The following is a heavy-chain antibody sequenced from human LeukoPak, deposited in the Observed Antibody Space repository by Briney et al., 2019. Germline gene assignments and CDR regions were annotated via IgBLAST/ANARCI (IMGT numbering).Heavy chain of an antibody. J-gene: IGHJ4*02. CDR3: AASYGYYLFDY. CDR2: ISSSSSYI. CDR1: GFTFSSYS. Sequence: GGPLRLSCAASGFTFSSYSMNWARQAPGKGLEWVSSISSSSSYIYYADSVKGRFTISRDNAKNSLYLQMNSLRAEDTAVYYCAASYGYYLFDYWGQGTLVTVSS. D-gene: IGHD4-17*01. V-gene: IGHV3-21*01.